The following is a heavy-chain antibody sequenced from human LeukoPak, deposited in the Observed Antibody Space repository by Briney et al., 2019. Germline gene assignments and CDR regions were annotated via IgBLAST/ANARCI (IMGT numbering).Heavy chain of an antibody. J-gene: IGHJ4*02. D-gene: IGHD1-26*01. Sequence: GGSLRLSCAASGFTFSSPSMNWVRQAPGNGLEWVSYITSSRSTIYYADSVEGRFTISRDNSKNTLYLLMNSLRAEDTAVYYCARDRGGIVGALGEFDYWGQGTLVTVSS. CDR2: ITSSRSTI. CDR1: GFTFSSPS. V-gene: IGHV3-48*01. CDR3: ARDRGGIVGALGEFDY.